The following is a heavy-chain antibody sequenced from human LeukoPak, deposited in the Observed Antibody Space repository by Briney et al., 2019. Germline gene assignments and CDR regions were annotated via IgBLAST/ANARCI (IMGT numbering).Heavy chain of an antibody. CDR1: GYTFTSYA. Sequence: ASVTVSCKASGYTFTSYAMHWVRQAPGQRLEWMGWINAGNGNTKYSQKFQGRVTITRDTSASTAYMELSSLRSEDTAVYYCARDLGSGWSHFDYWGQGTLVTVSS. J-gene: IGHJ4*02. CDR2: INAGNGNT. D-gene: IGHD6-19*01. CDR3: ARDLGSGWSHFDY. V-gene: IGHV1-3*01.